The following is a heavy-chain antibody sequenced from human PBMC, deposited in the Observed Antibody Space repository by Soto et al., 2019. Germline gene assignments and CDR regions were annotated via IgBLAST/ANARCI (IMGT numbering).Heavy chain of an antibody. J-gene: IGHJ6*02. D-gene: IGHD3-10*01. CDR3: ARAPIGYYCGSGSYYNVDYYYYGMDV. CDR2: INPNSGGT. CDR1: GYTFTGYY. V-gene: IGHV1-2*02. Sequence: ASVKVSCKASGYTFTGYYMHWVRQAPGQGLEWMGWINPNSGGTNYAQKFQGRVTMTRDTSISTAYMELSRLRSDDTAVYYCARAPIGYYCGSGSYYNVDYYYYGMDVWGQGTTVTVSS.